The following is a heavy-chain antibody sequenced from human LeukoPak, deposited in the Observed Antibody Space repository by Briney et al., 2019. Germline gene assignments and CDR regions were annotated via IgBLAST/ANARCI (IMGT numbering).Heavy chain of an antibody. V-gene: IGHV3-7*01. J-gene: IGHJ2*01. D-gene: IGHD3-22*01. CDR2: IKEDGSET. CDR1: GSTFSTYW. CDR3: ARGYYDTGARYYTYWNLDL. Sequence: TGGSRRLSCAASGSTFSTYWMTWVRQAPGKGLEWVANIKEDGSETYYVDSVKGRFSISRDTTKNTLYLQMNSLRAEDTALYYCARGYYDTGARYYTYWNLDLWGRGTLVTVSS.